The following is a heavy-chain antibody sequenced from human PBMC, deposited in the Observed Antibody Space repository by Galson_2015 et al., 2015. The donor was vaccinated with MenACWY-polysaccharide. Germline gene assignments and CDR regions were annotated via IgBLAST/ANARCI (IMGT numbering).Heavy chain of an antibody. Sequence: SVKVSCKASGYTFTTYAMNWVRQAPGQGLEWMGWINTNTGNPTYAQGFTGRVVFSLDTSVSTAHLQISSLKAEDTAVYYCAGDPKQKVTTVPTGRFDYWGQGTLVTVSS. CDR3: AGDPKQKVTTVPTGRFDY. J-gene: IGHJ4*02. V-gene: IGHV7-4-1*02. CDR2: INTNTGNP. D-gene: IGHD4-17*01. CDR1: GYTFTTYA.